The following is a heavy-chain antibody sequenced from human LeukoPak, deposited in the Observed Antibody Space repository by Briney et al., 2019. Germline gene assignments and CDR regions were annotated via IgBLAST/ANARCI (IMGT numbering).Heavy chain of an antibody. V-gene: IGHV3-66*02. Sequence: AGGSLRLSCAASGFTVSNNYMSWVRQAPGKGLEWVSVTYSGDNTYYVESVKGRFTISRDNSKNTLFLQMNRLRAEDTAVYYCAGRRVLDASFDYWGQGTLVTVSS. CDR2: TYSGDNT. CDR1: GFTVSNNY. J-gene: IGHJ4*02. D-gene: IGHD3-16*01. CDR3: AGRRVLDASFDY.